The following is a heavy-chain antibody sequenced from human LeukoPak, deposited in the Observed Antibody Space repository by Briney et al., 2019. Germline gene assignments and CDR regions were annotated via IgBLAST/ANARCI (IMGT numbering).Heavy chain of an antibody. D-gene: IGHD3-22*01. V-gene: IGHV4-39*01. CDR2: IYYSGST. CDR3: ASPYYYDSSGYPHDRVAFDI. J-gene: IGHJ3*02. CDR1: GDSISSSSSY. Sequence: PSETLSLTCTVSGDSISSSSSYWGWIRQPPGEGLEWIGSIYYSGSTYYNTSLKSRVTISVDTSKNQFSLKLSSVTAADTAVYYCASPYYYDSSGYPHDRVAFDIWGQGTMVTVSS.